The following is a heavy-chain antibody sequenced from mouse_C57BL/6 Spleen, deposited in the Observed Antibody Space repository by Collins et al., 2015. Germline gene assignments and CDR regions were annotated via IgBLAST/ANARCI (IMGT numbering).Heavy chain of an antibody. CDR2: IDPSDTYT. V-gene: IGHV1-69*01. J-gene: IGHJ3*01. CDR1: GYTFTSYW. Sequence: QVQLQQPGAELVMPGASVKLSCKASGYTFTSYWMHWVKQRPGQGLEWIGEIDPSDTYTNFNQKFKGKSTLTVDKSSSTTYMQLSSLTSEDSAVYYCARSRSNYFAYWGQGTLVTVSA. D-gene: IGHD2-5*01. CDR3: ARSRSNYFAY.